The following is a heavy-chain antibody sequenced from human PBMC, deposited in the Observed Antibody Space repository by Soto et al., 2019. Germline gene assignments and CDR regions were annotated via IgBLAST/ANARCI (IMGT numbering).Heavy chain of an antibody. D-gene: IGHD2-15*01. Sequence: GGSLRLSCAASGFTFSSYAMTWVRQAPGKGLAWVSGISGSGGSAYYADSVKGRFTISRDKSKNTLYLQMNSLRAEDTAVYYCEKTSGEEYYYGMDVWGQGTTVTVSS. CDR1: GFTFSSYA. CDR3: EKTSGEEYYYGMDV. J-gene: IGHJ6*02. V-gene: IGHV3-23*01. CDR2: ISGSGGSA.